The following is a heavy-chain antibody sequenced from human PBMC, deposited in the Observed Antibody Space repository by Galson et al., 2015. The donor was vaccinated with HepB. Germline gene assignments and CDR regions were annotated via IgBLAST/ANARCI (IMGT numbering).Heavy chain of an antibody. Sequence: SLRLSCAASGFTFDDYAMHWVRQAPGKGLEWVSGISWNSGSIGYADSVKGRFTISRDNAKNSLYLQMNSLRAEDTALYYCAKARGGDIVVVPAARRDDGVYMDVWGKGTTVTVSS. CDR2: ISWNSGSI. D-gene: IGHD2-2*01. CDR3: AKARGGDIVVVPAARRDDGVYMDV. J-gene: IGHJ6*03. V-gene: IGHV3-9*01. CDR1: GFTFDDYA.